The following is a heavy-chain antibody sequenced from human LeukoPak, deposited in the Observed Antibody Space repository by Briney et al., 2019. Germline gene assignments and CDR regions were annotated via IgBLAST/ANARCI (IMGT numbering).Heavy chain of an antibody. CDR1: GFTFSSYG. CDR2: ISYDGNNK. J-gene: IGHJ6*02. CDR3: AKDIEGGGWPRPYGMDV. V-gene: IGHV3-30*18. Sequence: GGSLRLSCAASGFTFSSYGMHWVRQAPGKGLEWVAVISYDGNNKYYADSVKGRFTISRDNSKNTLYLQMNSLRAEDTAVYYCAKDIEGGGWPRPYGMDVWGQGTTVTVSS. D-gene: IGHD1-26*01.